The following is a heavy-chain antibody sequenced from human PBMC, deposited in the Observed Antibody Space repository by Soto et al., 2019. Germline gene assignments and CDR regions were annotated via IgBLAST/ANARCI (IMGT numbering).Heavy chain of an antibody. Sequence: SETLSLTCTVSGGSISSYYWSWIRQPPGKGLEWIGYIYYSGSTNYNPSLKSRVPISVDTSKNQFSLKLSSVTAADTAVYYCARGRNDFWSGYPNYYYYGMDVWGQGTTVTVSS. V-gene: IGHV4-59*01. D-gene: IGHD3-3*01. CDR1: GGSISSYY. CDR2: IYYSGST. J-gene: IGHJ6*02. CDR3: ARGRNDFWSGYPNYYYYGMDV.